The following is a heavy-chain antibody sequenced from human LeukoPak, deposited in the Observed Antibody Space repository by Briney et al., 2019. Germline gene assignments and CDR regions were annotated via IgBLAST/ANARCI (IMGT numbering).Heavy chain of an antibody. V-gene: IGHV4-38-2*02. J-gene: IGHJ4*02. CDR3: ARDYGSGDYYFAY. D-gene: IGHD3-10*01. CDR1: GYSISSGYY. CDR2: IYHSGST. Sequence: SETLSRTCTVSGYSISSGYYWGWIRQPPGKGLEWIGSIYHSGSTYYNPSLKSRVTISVDTSKNQFSLKLSSVTAADTAVYYCARDYGSGDYYFAYWGQGALVTVSP.